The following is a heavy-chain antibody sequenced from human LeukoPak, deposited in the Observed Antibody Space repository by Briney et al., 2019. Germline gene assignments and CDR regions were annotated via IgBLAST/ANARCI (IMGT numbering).Heavy chain of an antibody. D-gene: IGHD3-10*01. Sequence: PGGSLRLSCAASGFTFSSYSMSWARQAPGKGLEWVSVISSSGGATYYADSVKGRLTISRDNSKNTPYLQMNSLRAEDTAIYYCARAAMVRGVDYFDYWGQGTLVTVSS. CDR2: ISSSGGAT. CDR1: GFTFSSYS. J-gene: IGHJ4*02. CDR3: ARAAMVRGVDYFDY. V-gene: IGHV3-23*01.